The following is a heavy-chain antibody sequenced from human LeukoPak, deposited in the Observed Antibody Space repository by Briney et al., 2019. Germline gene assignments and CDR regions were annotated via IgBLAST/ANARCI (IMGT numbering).Heavy chain of an antibody. J-gene: IGHJ4*02. V-gene: IGHV3-48*03. CDR3: ARESGSYRMFDY. D-gene: IGHD1-26*01. Sequence: PGGSLRLSCAASGFTFSSYEMNWVRQATGKGLEWVSYISSSGSTIYYADSVKGRFTISRDNAKNSLYLQMNSLRAEDTAVYYCARESGSYRMFDYGGQGTLVTVSS. CDR2: ISSSGSTI. CDR1: GFTFSSYE.